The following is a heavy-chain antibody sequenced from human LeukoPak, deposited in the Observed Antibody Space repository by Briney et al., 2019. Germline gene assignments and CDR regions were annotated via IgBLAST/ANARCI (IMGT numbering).Heavy chain of an antibody. Sequence: GGSLRLSCAASGFAVSSNYMSWVRQAPGKGLEWVSVIYSGGSTYYADSVKGRFTISRDNSKNTLCLQMNSLRAEDTAVYYCARDPTRYCSSSSCYTWGQGTLVTVSS. J-gene: IGHJ5*02. CDR1: GFAVSSNY. V-gene: IGHV3-53*01. CDR2: IYSGGST. CDR3: ARDPTRYCSSSSCYT. D-gene: IGHD2-2*02.